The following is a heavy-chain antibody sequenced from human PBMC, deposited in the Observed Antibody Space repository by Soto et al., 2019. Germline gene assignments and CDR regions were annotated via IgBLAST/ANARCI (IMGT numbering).Heavy chain of an antibody. D-gene: IGHD3-10*01. CDR1: GGSISTSDYY. J-gene: IGHJ2*01. V-gene: IGHV4-31*03. CDR2: VYFSGDT. CDR3: ARDPRRTRGWHFDL. Sequence: QVQLQESGPGLVRPSQTLSLTCTVSGGSISTSDYYWSWIRQHPVRGLGWIGYVYFSGDTFYNPSLESRVVISVETSENRFSLKLTSVTAADTAVYYCARDPRRTRGWHFDLWGRGTLVTVSS.